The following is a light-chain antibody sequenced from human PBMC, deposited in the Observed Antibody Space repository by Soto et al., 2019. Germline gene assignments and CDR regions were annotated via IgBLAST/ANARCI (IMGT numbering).Light chain of an antibody. CDR1: QSVSSN. V-gene: IGKV3-15*01. CDR2: GAS. J-gene: IGKJ1*01. Sequence: EIVMTQSPATLSVSPGERATLSCRASQSVSSNLAWYQQKPGQAPRLLIYGASTRATGIPARFSGRGSGTEFTLTNSSLQSEDFAVYYCPQYNNWPPWTFGQGTKVEIK. CDR3: PQYNNWPPWT.